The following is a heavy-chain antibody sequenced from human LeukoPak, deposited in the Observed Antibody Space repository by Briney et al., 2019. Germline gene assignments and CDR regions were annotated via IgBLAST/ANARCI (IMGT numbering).Heavy chain of an antibody. V-gene: IGHV4-59*01. CDR2: IYYNGST. CDR1: VGSISSYY. Sequence: SETLSLTCTVSVGSISSYYWSWIRQPPGKGLEWIGYIYYNGSTNYSPSLKSRVTISVDTSKNQFSLKLSSVTAADTAVYYCARLYSSSLGRVFDYWGQGTLVTVSS. J-gene: IGHJ4*02. CDR3: ARLYSSSLGRVFDY. D-gene: IGHD6-13*01.